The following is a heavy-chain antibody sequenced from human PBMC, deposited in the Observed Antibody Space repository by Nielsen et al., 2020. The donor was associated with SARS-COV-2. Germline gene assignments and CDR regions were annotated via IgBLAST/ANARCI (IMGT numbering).Heavy chain of an antibody. J-gene: IGHJ6*03. V-gene: IGHV1-3*01. CDR2: INAGNGNT. Sequence: ASVKVSCKASEYTFTSYAMHWVRQAPGQRLEWMGWINAGNGNTKYSQKFQGRVTITRDTSASTAYMELSSLRSEDTAVYYCARDLVVGATTWYYMDVWGKGTTVTVSS. CDR1: EYTFTSYA. D-gene: IGHD1-26*01. CDR3: ARDLVVGATTWYYMDV.